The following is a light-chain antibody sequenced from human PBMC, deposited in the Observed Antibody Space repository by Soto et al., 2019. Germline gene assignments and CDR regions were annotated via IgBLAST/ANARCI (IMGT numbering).Light chain of an antibody. J-gene: IGKJ5*01. CDR2: AGS. CDR1: QSVTTY. Sequence: EIVLTQSPATLSLSPGEGATLSCRASQSVTTYLAWYQQKPGQAPRLLTYAGSTRSPGIPARLSGSGSATDYTLTISSLEPEDCAVYYCQQRTTWPPVAFGQGTRLEI. V-gene: IGKV3-11*01. CDR3: QQRTTWPPVA.